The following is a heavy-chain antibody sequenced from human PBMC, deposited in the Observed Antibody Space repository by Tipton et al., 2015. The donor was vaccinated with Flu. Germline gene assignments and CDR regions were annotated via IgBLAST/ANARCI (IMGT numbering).Heavy chain of an antibody. CDR3: ARGGSDGDPSYFDY. V-gene: IGHV4-59*08. Sequence: TLSLTCAVYGGSFSSYYWSWIRQPPGKGLEWIGYIYYSGSTNYNPSLKSRVTISVDTSKNQFSLKLSSVTAADTAVYYCARGGSDGDPSYFDYWGQGTLVTVSS. J-gene: IGHJ4*02. CDR1: GGSFSSYY. CDR2: IYYSGST. D-gene: IGHD1-26*01.